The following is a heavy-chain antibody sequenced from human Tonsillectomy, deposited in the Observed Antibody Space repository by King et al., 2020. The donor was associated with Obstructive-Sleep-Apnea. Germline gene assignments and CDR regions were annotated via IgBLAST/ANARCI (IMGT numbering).Heavy chain of an antibody. CDR1: GFTFSSYA. D-gene: IGHD1-14*01. V-gene: IGHV3-23*04. J-gene: IGHJ4*02. Sequence: VQLVESGGGLEQPGGSLRRSCAASGFTFSSYAMSWVRQAPGKGLEGVSAISGSGGNTYYADSAKGRFTISRDNSKNTLYLQMNSLRTEDTALYYGASLEPVNSFDYWGRGTLVTVSS. CDR3: ASLEPVNSFDY. CDR2: ISGSGGNT.